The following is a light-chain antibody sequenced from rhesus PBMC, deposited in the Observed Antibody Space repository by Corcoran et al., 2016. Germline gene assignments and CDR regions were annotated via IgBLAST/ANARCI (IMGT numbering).Light chain of an antibody. CDR3: CSFTTSATII. J-gene: IGLJ1*01. V-gene: IGLV2S7*01. CDR2: GVS. CDR1: GSDVGGYNY. Sequence: QAAPTQPPSVSGAPGQSVTISCTGSGSDVGGYNYVSWYQQHPGKAPKLMIYGVSQRPSGVSDRFSGSKSGNTASLTISGLQAEDEADYYCCSFTTSATIIFGTGTRLTVL.